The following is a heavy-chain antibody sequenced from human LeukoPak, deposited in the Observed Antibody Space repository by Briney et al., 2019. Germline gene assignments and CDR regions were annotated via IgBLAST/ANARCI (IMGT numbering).Heavy chain of an antibody. J-gene: IGHJ6*03. CDR3: YMRVVRPYYYYYYMDV. Sequence: ASVKVSCKASGYTFTGYYMHRVRQAPGQGLEWMGWINPNSGGTNYAQKFQGRVTMTRDTSISTAYMELSRLRSDDTAVYYCYMRVVRPYYYYYYMDVWGKGTTVTVSS. V-gene: IGHV1-2*02. CDR1: GYTFTGYY. CDR2: INPNSGGT. D-gene: IGHD3-3*01.